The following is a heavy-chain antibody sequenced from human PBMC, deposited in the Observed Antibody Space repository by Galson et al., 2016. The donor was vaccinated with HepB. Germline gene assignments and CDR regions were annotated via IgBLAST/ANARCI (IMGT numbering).Heavy chain of an antibody. CDR3: AKAEGWEVTEYYFDY. J-gene: IGHJ4*02. D-gene: IGHD1-26*01. CDR1: GFTFEDHA. V-gene: IGHV3-9*01. Sequence: SLRLSCAGSGFTFEDHATHWVRQVPGKGLEWVSGLSWNSNYKGYADSVKGRFTISRDKSKNTVYLQMNSLSAEDTAIYYCAKAEGWEVTEYYFDYWGQGTLVTVSS. CDR2: LSWNSNYK.